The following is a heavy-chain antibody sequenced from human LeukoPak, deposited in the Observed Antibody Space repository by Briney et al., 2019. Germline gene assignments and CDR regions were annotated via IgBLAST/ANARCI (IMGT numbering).Heavy chain of an antibody. V-gene: IGHV1-69*05. Sequence: ASVKVSCKASVGTFSSYAISWVRQAPGQGLEWMGGIFPIFGTANYAQKFQGRVTITTDESTSTAYMELSSLRSEDTAVYYCARTPARGGRAFDIWGQGTMVTVSS. J-gene: IGHJ3*02. CDR3: ARTPARGGRAFDI. CDR2: IFPIFGTA. D-gene: IGHD3-10*01. CDR1: VGTFSSYA.